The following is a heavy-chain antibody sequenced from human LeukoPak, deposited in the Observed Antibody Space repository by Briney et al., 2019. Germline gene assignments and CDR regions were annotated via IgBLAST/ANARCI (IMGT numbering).Heavy chain of an antibody. D-gene: IGHD2-21*02. V-gene: IGHV3-23*01. J-gene: IGHJ4*02. CDR1: GFTFSSYA. Sequence: GGSLRLSCAASGFTFSSYAMSWVRQAPGKGLEWVSATSGSGGSTYYAGSVEGRFTISRDNSKNTLYLQMNSLRAEDTAIYYCAKGVPPFCGGDCYFDNWGQGTLVTVSS. CDR3: AKGVPPFCGGDCYFDN. CDR2: TSGSGGST.